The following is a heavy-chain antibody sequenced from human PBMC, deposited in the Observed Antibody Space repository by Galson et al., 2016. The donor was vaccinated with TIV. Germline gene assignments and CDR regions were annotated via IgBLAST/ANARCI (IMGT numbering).Heavy chain of an antibody. V-gene: IGHV3-66*02. Sequence: SLRLSCAASGLSVSINYMTWVRQAPGKGLEWVSLISDGGKTYYPDSVKGRFTISRDNSKNTLYLQMNSLRVEDTAVYYCARDRVVDATYYYYYYGMDVWGQGTAVTVS. CDR2: ISDGGKT. CDR1: GLSVSINY. D-gene: IGHD2-2*01. J-gene: IGHJ6*02. CDR3: ARDRVVDATYYYYYYGMDV.